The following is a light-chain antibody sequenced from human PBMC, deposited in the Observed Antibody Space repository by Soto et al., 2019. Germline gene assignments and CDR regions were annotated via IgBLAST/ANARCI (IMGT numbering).Light chain of an antibody. CDR3: QQYNNWRT. CDR2: GTS. J-gene: IGKJ1*01. V-gene: IGKV3-15*01. Sequence: EIVLTQSPGTLSLSPGERATLSCRASQSVSSDLAWYQQKPGQAPRLLIYGTSTRATGIPARFSASGSGTEFTLTISSLQSEDFAVYYCQQYNNWRTFGQGTKVDIK. CDR1: QSVSSD.